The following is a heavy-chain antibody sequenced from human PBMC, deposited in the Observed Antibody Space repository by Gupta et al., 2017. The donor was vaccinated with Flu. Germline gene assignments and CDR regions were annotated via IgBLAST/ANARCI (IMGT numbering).Heavy chain of an antibody. CDR3: ARRCASDCFLIDS. J-gene: IGHJ5*01. Sequence: TNYGMSWVRQAPGKGLDWVSHISGGGGTTYYADSVRGRFTVSRDNSKNTLYVQMNSLRDEDTGVYYCARRCASDCFLIDSWGQGTLVTVSS. D-gene: IGHD2-21*02. CDR1: TNYG. V-gene: IGHV3-23*01. CDR2: ISGGGGTT.